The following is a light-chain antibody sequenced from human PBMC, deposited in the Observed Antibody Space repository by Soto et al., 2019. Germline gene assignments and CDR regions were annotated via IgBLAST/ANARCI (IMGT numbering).Light chain of an antibody. CDR2: HAS. Sequence: IQLTQSPSTLPASVGDRVTLTCRASQSISNWLAWYQQKPGTAPELLIYHASILETAVPSRFSGNGSGTEFTLTISSLQPGDFATYYCQQYNSYSFGQGSRVEIK. V-gene: IGKV1-5*01. CDR3: QQYNSYS. J-gene: IGKJ1*01. CDR1: QSISNW.